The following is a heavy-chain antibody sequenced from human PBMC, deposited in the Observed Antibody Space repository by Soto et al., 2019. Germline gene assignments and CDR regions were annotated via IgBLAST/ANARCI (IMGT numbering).Heavy chain of an antibody. J-gene: IGHJ4*02. CDR2: ISNNGGST. D-gene: IGHD3-9*01. Sequence: GGSPRLSCSASGFTFSSYAMHWVRQAPGKGLEYVSAISNNGGSTYYADSVKGRFTISRDNSKNTLYLQMNSLRAEDTAVYYCARPANYDLLTGYLYPLGYWGQGTLVTVSS. CDR1: GFTFSSYA. CDR3: ARPANYDLLTGYLYPLGY. V-gene: IGHV3-64*04.